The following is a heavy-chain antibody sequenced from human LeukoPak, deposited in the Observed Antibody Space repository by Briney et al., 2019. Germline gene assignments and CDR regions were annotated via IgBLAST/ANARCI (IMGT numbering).Heavy chain of an antibody. J-gene: IGHJ4*02. CDR1: GFTFSSYE. CDR3: ASNSGVSSSWQRGY. CDR2: ISSSGSTI. V-gene: IGHV3-48*03. Sequence: PGGSLRLSRAASGFTFSSYEMNWVRQAPGKGLEWVSYISSSGSTIYYADSVKGRFTISRDNAKNSLYLQMNSLRAEDTAVYYCASNSGVSSSWQRGYWGQGTLVTVSS. D-gene: IGHD6-13*01.